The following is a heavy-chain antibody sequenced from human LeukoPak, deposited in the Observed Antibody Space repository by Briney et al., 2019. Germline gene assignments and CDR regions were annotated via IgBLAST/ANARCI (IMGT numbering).Heavy chain of an antibody. V-gene: IGHV4-61*01. CDR3: AREAVAGTPFDY. D-gene: IGHD6-19*01. Sequence: PSETLSLTCTVSGGSVSSGSYYWSWIRQPPGKGLGWIGYIYYSGSTNYNPSLKSRVTISVDTSKNQFSLKLSSVTAADTAVYYCAREAVAGTPFDYWGQGTLVTVSS. J-gene: IGHJ4*02. CDR2: IYYSGST. CDR1: GGSVSSGSYY.